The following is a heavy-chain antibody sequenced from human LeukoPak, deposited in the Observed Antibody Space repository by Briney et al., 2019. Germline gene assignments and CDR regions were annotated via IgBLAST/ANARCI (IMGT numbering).Heavy chain of an antibody. V-gene: IGHV4-39*07. CDR2: INHSGST. CDR3: AGIRATITRAAVDY. CDR1: GGSISSSSYY. J-gene: IGHJ4*02. Sequence: SETLSLTCTVSGGSISSSSYYWGWIRQPPGKGLEWIGEINHSGSTNYNPSLKSRVTISVDTSKNQFSLKLSSVTAADTAVYYCAGIRATITRAAVDYWGQGTLVTVSS. D-gene: IGHD5-24*01.